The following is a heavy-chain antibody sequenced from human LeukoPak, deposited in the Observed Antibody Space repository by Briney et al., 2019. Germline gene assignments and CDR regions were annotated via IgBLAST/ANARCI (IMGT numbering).Heavy chain of an antibody. D-gene: IGHD1-14*01. Sequence: GGSLRFSCAASGFTFSSYVMSWVRQAPGKGLEWVSSISASGSSTYYADSVKGRFTISRDNSKSTLYLQMTSLRAEDTALYYCAKDRAGKGTPDYWGQGTLVTVSS. J-gene: IGHJ4*02. CDR1: GFTFSSYV. CDR3: AKDRAGKGTPDY. CDR2: ISASGSST. V-gene: IGHV3-23*01.